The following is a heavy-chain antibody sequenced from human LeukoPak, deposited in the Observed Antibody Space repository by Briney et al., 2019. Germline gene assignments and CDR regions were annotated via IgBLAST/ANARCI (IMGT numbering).Heavy chain of an antibody. D-gene: IGHD4-17*01. Sequence: SETLSLTCTVSGGSISSYYWSWIRQPPGKGLEWIGYIYYSGSTYYNPSLKSRVTISVDTSKNQFSLKLSSVTAADTAVYYCARDPDYGDSIGAFDIWGQGTMVTVSS. CDR2: IYYSGST. CDR3: ARDPDYGDSIGAFDI. CDR1: GGSISSYY. J-gene: IGHJ3*02. V-gene: IGHV4-59*01.